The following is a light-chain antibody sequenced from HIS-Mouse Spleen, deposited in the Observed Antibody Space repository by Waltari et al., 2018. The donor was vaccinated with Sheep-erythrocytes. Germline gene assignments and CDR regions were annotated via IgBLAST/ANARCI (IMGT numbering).Light chain of an antibody. CDR1: SIDVGGYNY. CDR2: DVS. J-gene: IGLJ3*02. V-gene: IGLV2-11*01. Sequence: QPRSVSASPGQSVTISCTGTSIDVGGYNYVSWYQQHPGKAPKLMIYDVSKRPSGVPDRFSGSKSGNTASLTISGLQAEDEADYYCCSYAGSYTLVFGGGTKLTVL. CDR3: CSYAGSYTLV.